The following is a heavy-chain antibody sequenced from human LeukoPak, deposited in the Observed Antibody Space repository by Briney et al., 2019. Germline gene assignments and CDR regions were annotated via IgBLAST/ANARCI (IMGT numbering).Heavy chain of an antibody. V-gene: IGHV1-69*04. Sequence: ASVKVSCKASGGTFSSYAISWVRQAPGQGLEWMGRIIPILGIANNAQKFQGRVTITADKSTSTAYMELSRLRSDDTAVYYCARAHSGRIAVAGTSRGNSRSNAFDIWGQGTMVTVSS. CDR3: ARAHSGRIAVAGTSRGNSRSNAFDI. D-gene: IGHD6-19*01. CDR1: GGTFSSYA. J-gene: IGHJ3*02. CDR2: IIPILGIA.